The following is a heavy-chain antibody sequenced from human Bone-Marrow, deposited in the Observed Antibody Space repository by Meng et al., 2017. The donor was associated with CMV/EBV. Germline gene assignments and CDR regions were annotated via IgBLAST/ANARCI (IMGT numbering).Heavy chain of an antibody. Sequence: ASGFTFSNYAMNWVRQVPGKGLEWVSVIGGNGDDTYYADSLKGRFTISRDNSKNTMYLQMNSLRAEDTAVYYCAKGRSGSSTSCSNYWGQGTLVTVSS. CDR1: GFTFSNYA. D-gene: IGHD2-2*01. J-gene: IGHJ4*02. CDR2: IGGNGDDT. CDR3: AKGRSGSSTSCSNY. V-gene: IGHV3-23*01.